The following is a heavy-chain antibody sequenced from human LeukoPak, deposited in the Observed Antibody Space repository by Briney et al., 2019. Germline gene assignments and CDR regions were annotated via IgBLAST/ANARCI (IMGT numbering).Heavy chain of an antibody. CDR1: GYTFTSYY. CDR2: INPSGGST. J-gene: IGHJ6*03. Sequence: ASVKVSCKASGYTFTSYYMHWVRQAPGQGLEWMGIINPSGGSTSHAQKFQGRVTMTRDTSISTAYMELSRLRSDDTAVYYCAREPVPDYYYYYMDVWGKGTTVTVSS. CDR3: AREPVPDYYYYYMDV. D-gene: IGHD4-17*01. V-gene: IGHV1-46*01.